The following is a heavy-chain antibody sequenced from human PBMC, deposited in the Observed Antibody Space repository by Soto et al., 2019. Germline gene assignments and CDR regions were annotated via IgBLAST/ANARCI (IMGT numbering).Heavy chain of an antibody. V-gene: IGHV5-51*01. CDR3: AGNDYNNDVWQHKYDI. D-gene: IGHD3-3*01. CDR2: INPRDSDV. CDR1: DCTFSSHW. Sequence: PGECRKISYKFFDCTFSSHWIFCVRQMTGKGLEWMGVINPRDSDVKYSPPFEGQVNISADKYINTAVLQWSSLTASDTAMYYCAGNDYNNDVWQHKYDIWGQGTMVTV. J-gene: IGHJ3*02.